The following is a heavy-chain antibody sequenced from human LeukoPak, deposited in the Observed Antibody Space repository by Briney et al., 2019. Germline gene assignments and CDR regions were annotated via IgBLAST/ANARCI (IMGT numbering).Heavy chain of an antibody. J-gene: IGHJ4*02. Sequence: PSETLSLTCTVSNYSISSGYYWGWVRQSPGKGLEWIGSVYYSGTTYDNPSLKSRVTISVDTSKNQFSLKLSSVTAADTAVYYCARAGEMATYDYWGQGTLVTVSS. CDR2: VYYSGTT. CDR3: ARAGEMATYDY. CDR1: NYSISSGYY. V-gene: IGHV4-38-2*02. D-gene: IGHD5-24*01.